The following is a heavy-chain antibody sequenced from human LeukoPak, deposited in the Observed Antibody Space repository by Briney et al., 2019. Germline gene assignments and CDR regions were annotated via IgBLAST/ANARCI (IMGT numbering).Heavy chain of an antibody. Sequence: PGGSLRHSCAASGFTFSSYSMNWVRQAPGKGLEWVSYITSSSSTIYYADSVKGRFTISRDNAKNSLYLQMNSLRAEDTAVYYCARTLVGATRPYYFDYWGQGTLVTVSS. CDR1: GFTFSSYS. D-gene: IGHD1-26*01. CDR3: ARTLVGATRPYYFDY. CDR2: ITSSSSTI. V-gene: IGHV3-48*01. J-gene: IGHJ4*02.